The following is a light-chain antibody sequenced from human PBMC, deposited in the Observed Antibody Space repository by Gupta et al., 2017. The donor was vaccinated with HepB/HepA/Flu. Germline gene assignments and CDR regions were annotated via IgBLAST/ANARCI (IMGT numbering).Light chain of an antibody. V-gene: IGLV3-25*03. CDR2: QDK. CDR3: QSLGASGWV. Sequence: SDELPQPPSVSVSPGQTARITRSGDTWSRQYTYWYQQRPGQAPILIIFQDKERPPGIPERFSASGSRTTATLTISDVESEDADDYFCQSLGASGWVFGGGTKLTVL. CDR1: TWSRQY. J-gene: IGLJ3*02.